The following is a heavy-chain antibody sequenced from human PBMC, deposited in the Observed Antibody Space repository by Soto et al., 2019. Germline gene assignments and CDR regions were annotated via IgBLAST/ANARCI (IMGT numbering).Heavy chain of an antibody. V-gene: IGHV4-34*01. Sequence: QVQLQQWGAGLLKPSETLSLTCAVYGVSFSGYYWSWVRQAPGKGLEWIGEITRYGTINYNPSLKSRATMSLDTSKNQFSLRLNSVSDADAALYYCARLFAGATGNWYFDLWGRGTLVTVSS. CDR2: ITRYGTI. CDR3: ARLFAGATGNWYFDL. D-gene: IGHD1-1*01. CDR1: GVSFSGYY. J-gene: IGHJ2*01.